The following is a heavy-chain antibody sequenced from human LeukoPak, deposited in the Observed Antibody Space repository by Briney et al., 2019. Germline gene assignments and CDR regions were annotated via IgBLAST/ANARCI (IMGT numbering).Heavy chain of an antibody. J-gene: IGHJ4*02. CDR2: ISPYNGNT. CDR1: GYIFSSYG. CDR3: ARDSPPEVSLWFGESYDY. V-gene: IGHV1-18*01. D-gene: IGHD3-10*01. Sequence: RGASVKVSCKASGYIFSSYGISWVRQAPGQGLEWMGWISPYNGNTNYAQKFQGRVTMTTDTSTRTAYMELGSLRSDDTAVYYCARDSPPEVSLWFGESYDYWGQGTLVTVSS.